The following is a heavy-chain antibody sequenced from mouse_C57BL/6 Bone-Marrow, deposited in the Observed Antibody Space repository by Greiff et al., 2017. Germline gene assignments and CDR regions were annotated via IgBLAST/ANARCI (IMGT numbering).Heavy chain of an antibody. CDR1: GYTFTSYW. Sequence: VQLQQPGAELVKPGASVKLSCKASGYTFTSYWMHWVKQRPGQGLEWIGMIHPNSGSTNYNEKFKSKATLTVDKSSSTAYMQLSSLTSEDSAVXYCAIKSAVRVFYFDYWGQGTTLTVSS. D-gene: IGHD1-1*01. CDR2: IHPNSGST. CDR3: AIKSAVRVFYFDY. V-gene: IGHV1-64*01. J-gene: IGHJ2*01.